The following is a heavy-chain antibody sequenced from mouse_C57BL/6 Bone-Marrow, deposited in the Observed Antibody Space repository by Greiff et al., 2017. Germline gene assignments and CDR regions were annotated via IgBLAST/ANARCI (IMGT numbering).Heavy chain of an antibody. J-gene: IGHJ1*03. CDR2: IYPRSGNT. V-gene: IGHV1-81*01. D-gene: IGHD1-1*01. CDR1: GYTFTSYG. CDR3: ARGDYGSLYWYFDV. Sequence: VKLQESGAELARPGASVKLSCKASGYTFTSYGISWVKQRTGQGLEWIGEIYPRSGNTYYNEKFKGKATLTADKSSSTAYMELRSLTSEDSAVYFCARGDYGSLYWYFDVWGTGTTVTVSS.